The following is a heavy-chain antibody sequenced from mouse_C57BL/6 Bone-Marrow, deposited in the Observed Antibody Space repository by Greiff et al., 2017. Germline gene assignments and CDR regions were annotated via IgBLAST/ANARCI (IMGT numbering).Heavy chain of an antibody. Sequence: VQLQQSVAELVRPGASVKLSCTASGFNIKNTYMHWVKQRPEQGLEWIGRIDPANGNTKYAPKFQGKATITADTSSNPAYLQLSSLTSEDTAIYYCARSYYGSSPWFAYWGQGTLVTVSA. CDR2: IDPANGNT. J-gene: IGHJ3*01. V-gene: IGHV14-3*01. CDR3: ARSYYGSSPWFAY. CDR1: GFNIKNTY. D-gene: IGHD1-1*01.